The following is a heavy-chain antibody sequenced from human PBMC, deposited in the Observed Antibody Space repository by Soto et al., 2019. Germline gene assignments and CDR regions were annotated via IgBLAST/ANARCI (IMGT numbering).Heavy chain of an antibody. D-gene: IGHD3-9*01. CDR2: IYSRGNA. J-gene: IGHJ4*02. V-gene: IGHV4-39*01. CDR3: ARLEGLATISYYFDF. Sequence: QLQLQESGPGLVKPSETLSLTCSVSDDSINSDKYYWGWIRQPPGKGLEWIGRIYSRGNAYYNPSLQTRVTISLDKSKSQFSLKLNSVTAADSAVYFCARLEGLATISYYFDFWGPGALVTVSS. CDR1: DDSINSDKYY.